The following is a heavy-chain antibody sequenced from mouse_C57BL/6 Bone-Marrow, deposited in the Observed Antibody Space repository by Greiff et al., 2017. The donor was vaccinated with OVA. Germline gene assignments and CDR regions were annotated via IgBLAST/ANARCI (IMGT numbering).Heavy chain of an antibody. CDR2: ISYDGSN. J-gene: IGHJ2*01. CDR1: GYSITSGYY. CDR3: ARASWPFDY. Sequence: EESGPGLVKPSQSLSLTCSVTGYSITSGYYWNWIRQFPGNKLEWMGYISYDGSNNYNPSLKNRISITRDTSKNQFFLKLNSVTTEDTATYYCARASWPFDYWGQGTTLTVSS. V-gene: IGHV3-6*01.